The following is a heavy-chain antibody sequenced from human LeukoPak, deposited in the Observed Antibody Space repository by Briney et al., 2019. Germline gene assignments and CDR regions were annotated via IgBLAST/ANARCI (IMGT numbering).Heavy chain of an antibody. CDR1: GFTVSINY. J-gene: IGHJ4*02. V-gene: IGHV3-66*01. Sequence: GGSLRLSCAASGFTVSINYMGWVGKAPGRGLEWVSVIYSGGSTYYADSVKGRFTISRDNSKNTLYLQMNSLRAEDTAVYYCARDLTGLVNWGQGTLVTVSS. CDR3: ARDLTGLVN. CDR2: IYSGGST. D-gene: IGHD3-9*01.